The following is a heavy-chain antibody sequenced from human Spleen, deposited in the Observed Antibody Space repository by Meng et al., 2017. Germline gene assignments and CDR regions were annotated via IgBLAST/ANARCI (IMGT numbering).Heavy chain of an antibody. D-gene: IGHD6-13*01. V-gene: IGHV1-69*08. CDR3: ARDVGGPPGHSSRLDP. CDR1: GGTFSSYS. Sequence: QLQLVPSGSELKKPGSAVHVFCKFTGGTFSSYSISWVRQAPGQGLEWMGRIIPILGIAKYAQKFQARVTIIADKSTSTAYMELSSLRSEDTAVYYCARDVGGPPGHSSRLDPWGQGTLVTVSS. CDR2: IIPILGIA. J-gene: IGHJ5*02.